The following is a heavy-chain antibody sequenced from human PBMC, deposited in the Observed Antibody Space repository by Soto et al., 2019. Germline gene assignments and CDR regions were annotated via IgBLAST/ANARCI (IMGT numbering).Heavy chain of an antibody. Sequence: EVQLVESGGGLIPPGGSLRLSCAASGFLVNSAYMTWVRQAPGKGLEWLSMINSDGSTLYAESVKGRFTISSDNSKNRLDLQMNRLRAEDTAMYYCARSGYSFAWGYWGQGTLVIVTS. CDR1: GFLVNSAY. D-gene: IGHD5-18*01. V-gene: IGHV3-53*01. CDR2: INSDGST. J-gene: IGHJ4*02. CDR3: ARSGYSFAWGY.